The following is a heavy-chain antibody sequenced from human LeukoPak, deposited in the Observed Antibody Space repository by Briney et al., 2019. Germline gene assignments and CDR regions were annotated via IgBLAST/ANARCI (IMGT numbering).Heavy chain of an antibody. CDR1: GYTLTELS. CDR2: FDPEDGET. D-gene: IGHD3-22*01. V-gene: IGHV1-24*01. J-gene: IGHJ5*02. Sequence: ASVKVSCKVSGYTLTELSMHWVRQAPGKGLEWMGGFDPEDGETIYAQKFQGRVTMTEDTSTDTAYMELSSLRSEDTAVYYCATVLRPPIYYYDSSGRNWFDPWGQGTLVTVSS. CDR3: ATVLRPPIYYYDSSGRNWFDP.